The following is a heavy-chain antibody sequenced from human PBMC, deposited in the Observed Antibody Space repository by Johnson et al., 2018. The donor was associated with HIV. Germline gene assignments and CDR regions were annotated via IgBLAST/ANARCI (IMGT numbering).Heavy chain of an antibody. CDR1: GFTFSSYA. Sequence: QMLLVESGGGVVQPGRSLRLSCAASGFTFSSYAMHWVRQAPGKGLEWVAVISYDGSNKYYADSVKGRFTISRDNSKNTLYLHMSSLRLEDTAVYYCAKGQVARGAFDIWGQETTVTVSS. V-gene: IGHV3-30*04. CDR2: ISYDGSNK. CDR3: AKGQVARGAFDI. J-gene: IGHJ3*02.